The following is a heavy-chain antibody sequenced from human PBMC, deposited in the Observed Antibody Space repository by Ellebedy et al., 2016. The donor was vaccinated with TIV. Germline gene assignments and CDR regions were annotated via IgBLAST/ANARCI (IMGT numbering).Heavy chain of an antibody. D-gene: IGHD3-10*01. Sequence: AASVKVSCKASGYTFTSYDINWVRQATGQGLEWMGWMNPNSGNTGYAQKFQGRVTITADESTSTAYMELSSLRSEDTAVYYCAREGGYSGVDYWGQGTLVTVSS. CDR2: MNPNSGNT. V-gene: IGHV1-8*03. CDR1: GYTFTSYD. CDR3: AREGGYSGVDY. J-gene: IGHJ4*02.